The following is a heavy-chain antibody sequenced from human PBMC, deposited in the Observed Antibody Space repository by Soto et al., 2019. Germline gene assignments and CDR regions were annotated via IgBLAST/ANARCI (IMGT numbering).Heavy chain of an antibody. CDR3: ARLYCSGGSCSDAFDI. CDR2: ISSSSSYI. Sequence: VRLVESGGGLVQPGGSLRLSCAASGFTFSSYSMNWVRQAPGKGLEWVSSISSSSSYIYYADSVKGRFTISRDNAKNSLYLQMNSLRAEDTAVYYCARLYCSGGSCSDAFDIWGQGTMVTVSS. D-gene: IGHD2-15*01. V-gene: IGHV3-21*01. J-gene: IGHJ3*02. CDR1: GFTFSSYS.